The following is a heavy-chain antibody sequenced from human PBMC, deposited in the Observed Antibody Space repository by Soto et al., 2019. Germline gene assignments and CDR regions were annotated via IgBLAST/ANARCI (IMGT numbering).Heavy chain of an antibody. V-gene: IGHV1-69*02. Sequence: SVKVSCKASGGTFSSYTISWVRQAPGQGLEWMGRIIPILGIANYAQKFQGRVTITADKSTSTAYMELSSLRSEDTAVYYCARVWAVAATGSEYFQHWGQGTLVTVSS. D-gene: IGHD6-19*01. J-gene: IGHJ1*01. CDR2: IIPILGIA. CDR3: ARVWAVAATGSEYFQH. CDR1: GGTFSSYT.